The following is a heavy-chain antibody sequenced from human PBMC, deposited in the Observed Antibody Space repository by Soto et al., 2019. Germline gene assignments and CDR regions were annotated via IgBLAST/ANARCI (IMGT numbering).Heavy chain of an antibody. Sequence: SGPTLVNPTQTLTLTCTFSGFSLSTSGVGVGWIRQPPGKALEWLALIYWNDDKRYSPSLKSRLTITKDTSKNQVVLTMTNMDPVDTATYYCAHRRRAARQPVVFDPWGQGTLVTVSS. V-gene: IGHV2-5*01. J-gene: IGHJ5*02. D-gene: IGHD6-6*01. CDR2: IYWNDDK. CDR3: AHRRRAARQPVVFDP. CDR1: GFSLSTSGVG.